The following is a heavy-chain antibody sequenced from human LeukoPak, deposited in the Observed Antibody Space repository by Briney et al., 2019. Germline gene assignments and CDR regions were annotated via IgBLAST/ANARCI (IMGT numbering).Heavy chain of an antibody. CDR2: INHSGST. Sequence: SETLSLTCAVYGGSFSGYYWSWIRQPPGKGLEWIGEINHSGSTYYNPSLKSRVTISVDTSKNQFSLKLNSVTATDTAVYYCARHYGPWGQGTLVTVSS. D-gene: IGHD3-16*01. J-gene: IGHJ4*02. CDR3: ARHYGP. V-gene: IGHV4-34*01. CDR1: GGSFSGYY.